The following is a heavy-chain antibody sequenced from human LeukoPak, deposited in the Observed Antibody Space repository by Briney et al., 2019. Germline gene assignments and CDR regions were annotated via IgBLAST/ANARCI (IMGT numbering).Heavy chain of an antibody. CDR3: VKDGEEYYYGSGTWYYFDY. CDR1: GFTFSSYA. Sequence: GGSLRLSCSASGFTFSSYAMHWVRQAPGKGLEYVSAISSNGGSTYYADSVKGRLTISRDNSKNTLYLQMSSLRAEDTAVYYCVKDGEEYYYGSGTWYYFDYWGQGTLVTVSS. J-gene: IGHJ4*02. D-gene: IGHD3-10*01. CDR2: ISSNGGST. V-gene: IGHV3-64D*06.